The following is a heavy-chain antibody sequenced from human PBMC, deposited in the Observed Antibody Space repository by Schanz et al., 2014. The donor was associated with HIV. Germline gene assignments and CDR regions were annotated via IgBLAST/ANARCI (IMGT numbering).Heavy chain of an antibody. V-gene: IGHV1-69*06. CDR1: GGTFSIYA. D-gene: IGHD3-10*01. Sequence: QVQLVQSGAEVKKPGSSVKVSCKASGGTFSIYAISWVRQAPGQGLEWMGGIIPIFDTTKYAQKFQGRVTITADKSTSTLYLELSSLRSEDTAVYYCTSGSFEFGDLLDDYYYDAMDVWGQGTTVTVSS. CDR2: IIPIFDTT. J-gene: IGHJ6*02. CDR3: TSGSFEFGDLLDDYYYDAMDV.